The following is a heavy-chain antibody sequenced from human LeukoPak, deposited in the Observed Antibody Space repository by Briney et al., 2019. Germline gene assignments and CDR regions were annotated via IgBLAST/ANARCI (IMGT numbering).Heavy chain of an antibody. CDR3: ARDWRGSYFPDF. CDR2: INPNSGDT. D-gene: IGHD1-26*01. J-gene: IGHJ4*02. V-gene: IGHV1-2*02. Sequence: GASVKVSCKASGYTFTGYYLHWVRQAPGQGLDWMGWINPNSGDTNYAQKFQGRVTMTRDTSISTAYMDLSRLTSDDTAIYYCARDWRGSYFPDFWGQGTLVTVSS. CDR1: GYTFTGYY.